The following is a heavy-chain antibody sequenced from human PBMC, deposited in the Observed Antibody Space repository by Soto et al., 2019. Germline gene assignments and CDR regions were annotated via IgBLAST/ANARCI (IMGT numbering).Heavy chain of an antibody. CDR3: ARGIATGQRDP. J-gene: IGHJ5*02. V-gene: IGHV1-3*01. CDR2: INPVNGNT. D-gene: IGHD6-13*01. CDR1: GYTFTTYT. Sequence: QVQLVQSGAEVKKPGASVMLSCKASGYTFTTYTMNLVRQAPGQRLEWMGWINPVNGNTKSSQKFQDRVIITRDTAASTAYMALRSLRSEDTAVYYCARGIATGQRDPWGQGTLVIVSS.